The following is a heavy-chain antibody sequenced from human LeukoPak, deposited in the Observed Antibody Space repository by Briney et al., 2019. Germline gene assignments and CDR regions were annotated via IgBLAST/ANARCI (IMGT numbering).Heavy chain of an antibody. CDR3: SCSGGSVFYYFDY. CDR2: ISAYNGNT. D-gene: IGHD2-15*01. J-gene: IGHJ4*02. Sequence: ASVKVSCKASGYTFISYGISWVRQAPRQGLEWMGWISAYNGNTIYAQKLQGRVTMTTDTSTSTAYMELRSLRFDDTAVYYCSCSGGSVFYYFDYWGQGTLVTVSS. V-gene: IGHV1-18*01. CDR1: GYTFISYG.